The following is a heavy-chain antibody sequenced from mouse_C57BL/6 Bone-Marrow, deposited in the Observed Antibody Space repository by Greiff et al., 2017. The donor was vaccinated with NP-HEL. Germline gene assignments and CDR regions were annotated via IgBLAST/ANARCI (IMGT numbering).Heavy chain of an antibody. CDR1: GYTFTSYG. CDR2: IYPRSGNT. J-gene: IGHJ4*01. D-gene: IGHD2-4*01. CDR3: ARWYYYDYDEGAMDY. V-gene: IGHV1-81*01. Sequence: VKLMESGAELARPGASVKLSCKASGYTFTSYGISWVKQRTGQGLEWIGEIYPRSGNTYYNEKFKGKATLTADKSSSTAYMELRSLTSEDSAVYFCARWYYYDYDEGAMDYWGQGTSGTVSS.